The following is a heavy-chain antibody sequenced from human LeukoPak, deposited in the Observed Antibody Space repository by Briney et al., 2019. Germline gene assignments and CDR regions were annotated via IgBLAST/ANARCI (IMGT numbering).Heavy chain of an antibody. CDR3: ARGFYYTGMDV. CDR1: GDSVSSNSAA. Sequence: SQTLSLTCAISGDSVSSNSAAWNWLRQSPSRGLEWLGRTYRRSKWYHDYAVSVKSRTTINPDTSKNQFSLQLNSVTPEDTAVYYCARGFYYTGMDVWGQGTTVTVSS. D-gene: IGHD2/OR15-2a*01. J-gene: IGHJ6*02. V-gene: IGHV6-1*01. CDR2: TYRRSKWYH.